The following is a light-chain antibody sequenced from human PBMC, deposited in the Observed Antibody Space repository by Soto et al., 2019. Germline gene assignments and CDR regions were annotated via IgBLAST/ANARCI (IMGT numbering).Light chain of an antibody. V-gene: IGLV2-23*02. Sequence: QSVLAQPASVSGSPEQSITISCTGTSSDVGTYNLVSWYQQHPGKAPKLIIYEVTERDSGISNRFSGSKFGNTASLTISGLLPEDEADYYCFSYGGSSTFPYVFGTGTKVTVL. CDR1: SSDVGTYNL. CDR2: EVT. CDR3: FSYGGSSTFPYV. J-gene: IGLJ1*01.